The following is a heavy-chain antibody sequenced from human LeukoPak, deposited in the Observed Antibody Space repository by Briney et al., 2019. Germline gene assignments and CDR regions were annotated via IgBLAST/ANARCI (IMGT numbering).Heavy chain of an antibody. J-gene: IGHJ4*02. CDR1: GGSISSSSYY. D-gene: IGHD3-22*01. CDR2: IYYSGST. CDR3: ATSQRGIVVVIGDYYFDY. V-gene: IGHV4-39*01. Sequence: PSETLSLTCTVSGGSISSSSYYWGWIRQPPGKGLEWIGSIYYSGSTYYNPSLKNRVTISVDTSKNQFSLKLSSVTAADTAVYYCATSQRGIVVVIGDYYFDYWGQGTLVTVSS.